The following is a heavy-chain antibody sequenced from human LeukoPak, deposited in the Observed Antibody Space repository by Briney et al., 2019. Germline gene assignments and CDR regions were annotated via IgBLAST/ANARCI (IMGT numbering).Heavy chain of an antibody. Sequence: TLSLTCTVSGDSISSGSYYWSWIRQPAGKGLEWIGRLYSSGTTNYNPSLKSRVTISVDTSKNQFSLKLSSVTAADTAVYYCASTRNYDLWSGSGYFDLWGRGTLVTVSS. CDR3: ASTRNYDLWSGSGYFDL. J-gene: IGHJ2*01. CDR2: LYSSGTT. V-gene: IGHV4-61*02. D-gene: IGHD3-3*01. CDR1: GDSISSGSYY.